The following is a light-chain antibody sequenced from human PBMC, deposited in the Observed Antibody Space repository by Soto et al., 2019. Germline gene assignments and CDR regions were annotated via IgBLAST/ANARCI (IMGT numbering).Light chain of an antibody. CDR2: GNS. V-gene: IGLV1-40*01. J-gene: IGLJ1*01. CDR1: SSNIGAGYD. CDR3: QSYDSSLSGRV. Sequence: QSVRTQPPSVSGAPGQRVTISWTGSSSNIGAGYDVHWYQQLPGTAPKLLISGNSNRPSGVPDRFSGSKSGTSASLAITGLQAEDEADYYCQSYDSSLSGRVFGTGTKLTVL.